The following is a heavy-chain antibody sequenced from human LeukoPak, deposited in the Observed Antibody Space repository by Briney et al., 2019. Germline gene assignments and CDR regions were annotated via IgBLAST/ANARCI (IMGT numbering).Heavy chain of an antibody. V-gene: IGHV4-59*01. CDR1: GGSISSYY. D-gene: IGHD6-13*01. CDR3: ARVGQQLVPGPIDY. CDR2: IYYSGST. J-gene: IGHJ4*02. Sequence: PSETLSPTCTVSGGSISSYYWSWIRQPPGKGLEWIGYIYYSGSTNYNPSLKSRVTISVDTSKNQFSLKLSPVTAADTAVYYCARVGQQLVPGPIDYWGQGTLVTVSS.